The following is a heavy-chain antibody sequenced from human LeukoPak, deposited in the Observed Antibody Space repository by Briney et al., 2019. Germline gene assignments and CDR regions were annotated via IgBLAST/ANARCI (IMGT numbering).Heavy chain of an antibody. CDR3: ARDQRIRCSGGSCYSAVSSSGWYGLFDY. V-gene: IGHV1-2*06. D-gene: IGHD2-15*01. J-gene: IGHJ4*02. CDR1: GYTFTGYY. Sequence: ASVKVSCKASGYTFTGYYMHWVRQAPGQGLEWMGRINPNSGGTNYAQKFQGRVTMTRDTSISTAYMELSRLRSDETAVYYCARDQRIRCSGGSCYSAVSSSGWYGLFDYWGQGTLVTVSS. CDR2: INPNSGGT.